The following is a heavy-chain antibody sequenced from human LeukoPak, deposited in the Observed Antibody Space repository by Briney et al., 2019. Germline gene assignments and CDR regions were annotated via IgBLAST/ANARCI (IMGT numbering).Heavy chain of an antibody. CDR1: GFPFSNHG. V-gene: IGHV3-48*02. D-gene: IGHD1-26*01. CDR2: ITSSGSTI. Sequence: PGGSLRLSCAASGFPFSNHGMHWVRQAPGKGLEWVSYITSSGSTISYAESVKGRFTISRDNAKNSLYLQMISLRDEDTAVYYCARGRGGTYYFDYWGQGTLVTVSS. CDR3: ARGRGGTYYFDY. J-gene: IGHJ4*02.